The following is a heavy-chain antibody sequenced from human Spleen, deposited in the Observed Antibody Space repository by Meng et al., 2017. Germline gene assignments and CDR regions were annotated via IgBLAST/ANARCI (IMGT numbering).Heavy chain of an antibody. CDR3: ARAASRVLWYFDL. D-gene: IGHD3-10*01. J-gene: IGHJ2*01. Sequence: QVQLVQSGGEVRAPGSSVKFSCRASGGIFSNYSLNWVRQAPGQGLEWLGRIIPMFDITHYAPKFQGRVTITADKSTSTAYLELSSLTSEDTAVFYCARAASRVLWYFDLWGRGTLVTVSS. CDR1: GGIFSNYS. CDR2: IIPMFDIT. V-gene: IGHV1-69*02.